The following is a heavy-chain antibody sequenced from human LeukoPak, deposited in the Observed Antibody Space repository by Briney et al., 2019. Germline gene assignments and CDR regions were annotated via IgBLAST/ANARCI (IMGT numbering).Heavy chain of an antibody. V-gene: IGHV4-59*08. CDR2: IYYSGST. CDR1: GGSISSYY. J-gene: IGHJ4*02. CDR3: ACTPYYYDSSGYYYFDY. D-gene: IGHD3-22*01. Sequence: ETLSLTCTVSGGSISSYYWSWIRQPPGKGLEWIGYIYYSGSTYYNPSLKSRVTISVDTSKNQFSLKLSSVTAADTAVYYCACTPYYYDSSGYYYFDYWGQGTLVTVSS.